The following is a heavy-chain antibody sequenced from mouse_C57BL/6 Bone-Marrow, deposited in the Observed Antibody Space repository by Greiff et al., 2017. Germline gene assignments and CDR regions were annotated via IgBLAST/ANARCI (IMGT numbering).Heavy chain of an antibody. D-gene: IGHD4-1*01. CDR1: GFTFSSYG. CDR2: ISSGGSYT. Sequence: EVMLVESGGDLVKPGGSLKLSCAASGFTFSSYGMSWVRQTPDKRLEWVATISSGGSYTYYPDSVKGRFTIPRDNAKNTLYLQMSSLKSEDTAMYYCASRTGTWYFDVWGTGTTVTVSS. J-gene: IGHJ1*03. V-gene: IGHV5-6*02. CDR3: ASRTGTWYFDV.